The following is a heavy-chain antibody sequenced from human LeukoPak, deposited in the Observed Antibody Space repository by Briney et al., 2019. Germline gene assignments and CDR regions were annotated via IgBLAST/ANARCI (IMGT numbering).Heavy chain of an antibody. CDR3: AKGRGTTVTAAANY. Sequence: PGGSLRLSCAASEFTFSNYSMSWVRQAPGKGLEWVSTISGTGGTTYYADSVKGRFTISRDNSKNTLFLQFNSLRADDTAVYYCAKGRGTTVTAAANYWGQGTLVTVSS. J-gene: IGHJ4*02. CDR2: ISGTGGTT. V-gene: IGHV3-23*01. CDR1: EFTFSNYS. D-gene: IGHD4-17*01.